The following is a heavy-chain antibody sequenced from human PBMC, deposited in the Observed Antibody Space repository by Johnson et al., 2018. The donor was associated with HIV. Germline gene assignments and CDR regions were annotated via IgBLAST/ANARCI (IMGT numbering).Heavy chain of an antibody. J-gene: IGHJ3*02. CDR2: ISYGGTYK. V-gene: IGHV3-30*04. CDR1: GFTFGDYA. CDR3: AKERSWAFDI. D-gene: IGHD7-27*01. Sequence: QVQLVESGGGLVQPGRSLRLSCTASGFTFGDYAMSWFRQAPGKGLEWVAIISYGGTYKYYADSVKGRFTISRDNSNNTLYLQMNSLRAEDTAVYYCAKERSWAFDIWGQGTMVTVSS.